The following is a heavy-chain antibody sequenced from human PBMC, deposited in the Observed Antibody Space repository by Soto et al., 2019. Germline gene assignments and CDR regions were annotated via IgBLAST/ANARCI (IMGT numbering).Heavy chain of an antibody. D-gene: IGHD3-16*01. Sequence: GGSLSLSCAASGFTFSTYGMHWVRQAPGKGLEWVAVISYDGSNKYYADSVKGRFTISRDNSKDTVYLQMNSLRAEDTAVYYCAKDGPGGTTGLDYWGQGTLVTVSS. J-gene: IGHJ4*02. V-gene: IGHV3-30*18. CDR2: ISYDGSNK. CDR1: GFTFSTYG. CDR3: AKDGPGGTTGLDY.